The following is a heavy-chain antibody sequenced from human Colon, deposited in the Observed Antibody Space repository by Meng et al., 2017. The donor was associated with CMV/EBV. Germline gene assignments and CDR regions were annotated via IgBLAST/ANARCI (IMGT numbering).Heavy chain of an antibody. J-gene: IGHJ6*02. CDR1: GGSVSSGSYY. CDR3: ARDYTSGYYTYYYYGMDV. V-gene: IGHV4-61*01. CDR2: IYYSGST. Sequence: SETLSLTCTVSGGSVSSGSYYWSWIRQPPGKGLEWIGYIYYSGSTNYNPSLKSRVTISVDTSKNQFSLKLSSVTAADTAVYYCARDYTSGYYTYYYYGMDVWGQGTTVTVSS. D-gene: IGHD3-3*01.